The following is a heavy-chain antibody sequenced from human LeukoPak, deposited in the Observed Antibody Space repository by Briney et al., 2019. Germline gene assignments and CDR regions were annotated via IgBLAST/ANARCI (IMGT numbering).Heavy chain of an antibody. CDR1: GGTCSSYA. V-gene: IGHV1-69*05. CDR2: IIRIFGTA. Sequence: ASVKVSCKASGGTCSSYAISWVRQSPGQGLEWMGRIIRIFGTANYAQKFQCRVTSTTDASTSTAYLELSSLRSEDTAVYNCVTHCGSRTYSVPIYYYYYMDVWGKGTTVTVSS. CDR3: VTHCGSRTYSVPIYYYYYMDV. D-gene: IGHD3-10*01. J-gene: IGHJ6*03.